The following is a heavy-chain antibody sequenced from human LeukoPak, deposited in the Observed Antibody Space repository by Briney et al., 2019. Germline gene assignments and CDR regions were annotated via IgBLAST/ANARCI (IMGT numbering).Heavy chain of an antibody. CDR1: GFTFSSYG. J-gene: IGHJ3*02. D-gene: IGHD6-13*01. Sequence: PGGSLRLSCAASGFTFSSYGMHWVRQAPGKGLEWVAVIWYDGSNKYYADSVKGRFTISRDNSKNTLYLQMNSLRAEDTAGYYCASDSSSWSDAFDIWGQGTMVTVSS. CDR2: IWYDGSNK. V-gene: IGHV3-33*01. CDR3: ASDSSSWSDAFDI.